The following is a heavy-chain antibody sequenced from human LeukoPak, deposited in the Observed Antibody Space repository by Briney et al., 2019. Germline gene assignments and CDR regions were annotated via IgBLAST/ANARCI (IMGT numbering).Heavy chain of an antibody. D-gene: IGHD1-26*01. V-gene: IGHV3-74*01. J-gene: IGHJ4*02. Sequence: GGSLRRSCAASGFTFSTYWMHWVRQAPGKGLVWVSRINSDGSRTAYADSVKGRFTISRDNAKNSLYLEMTSLRTEDTAVYYCASGSPAGDYWGQGTLVTVSS. CDR3: ASGSPAGDY. CDR1: GFTFSTYW. CDR2: INSDGSRT.